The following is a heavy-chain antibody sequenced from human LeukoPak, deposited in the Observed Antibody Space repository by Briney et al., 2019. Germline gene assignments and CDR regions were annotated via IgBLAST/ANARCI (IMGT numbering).Heavy chain of an antibody. CDR2: INPNSGDT. D-gene: IGHD6-6*01. Sequence: WASVKVSCKASGYTFSGFYMHWVRQAPGQGLEWMGWINPNSGDTNYAQKFQGRVTMTRDTSISTAYMELSRLRSDDTAVCYCATGRELEYGSSSDRTFDYWGQGTLVTVSS. J-gene: IGHJ4*02. CDR3: ATGRELEYGSSSDRTFDY. CDR1: GYTFSGFY. V-gene: IGHV1-2*02.